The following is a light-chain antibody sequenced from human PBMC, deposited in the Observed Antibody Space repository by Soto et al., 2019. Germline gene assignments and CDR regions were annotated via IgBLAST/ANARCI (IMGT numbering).Light chain of an antibody. Sequence: AIRMTQSPSSLSASTGDRVTIPCRASQDIGTYLAWYQQKPGKAPKLLIYAASSLQSGVPSRFSGSGSGTDFTLTISWLQSEDFATYYCQHYYNYPRTFGQGTKG. J-gene: IGKJ1*01. CDR2: AAS. V-gene: IGKV1-8*01. CDR1: QDIGTY. CDR3: QHYYNYPRT.